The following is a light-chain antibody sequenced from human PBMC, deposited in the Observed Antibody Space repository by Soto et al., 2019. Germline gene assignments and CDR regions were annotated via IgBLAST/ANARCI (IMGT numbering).Light chain of an antibody. CDR2: AAS. CDR1: QSISSH. Sequence: DIQMTQSPSSLSASVGDRVTITCRASQSISSHLAWYQQKPGKAPKLLIYAASTLQSGVPSGFGGSGSGTEFTLTITSLQPEDFATYYCQQVKTYPLTFGGGTKVEIK. CDR3: QQVKTYPLT. J-gene: IGKJ4*01. V-gene: IGKV1-9*01.